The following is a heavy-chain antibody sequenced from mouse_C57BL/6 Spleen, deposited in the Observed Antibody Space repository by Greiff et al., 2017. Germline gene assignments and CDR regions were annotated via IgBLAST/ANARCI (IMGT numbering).Heavy chain of an antibody. Sequence: EVKLMESGPGLVKPSQSLSLTCSVTGYSITSGYYWNWIRQFPGNKLEWMGYISYDGSNNYNPSLKNRISITRDTSKNQFFLKLNSVTTEDTATYYCARLLRSYFDDWGQGTTLTVSS. CDR3: ARLLRSYFDD. CDR2: ISYDGSN. J-gene: IGHJ2*01. V-gene: IGHV3-6*01. CDR1: GYSITSGYY. D-gene: IGHD1-1*01.